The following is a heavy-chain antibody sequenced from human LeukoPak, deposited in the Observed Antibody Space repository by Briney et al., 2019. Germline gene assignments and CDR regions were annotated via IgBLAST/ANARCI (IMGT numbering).Heavy chain of an antibody. Sequence: SETLSLTCTVSGGSISSYYWSWIRQPPGKGLEWIGYIYYSGSTNYNPSLKSRVTISVDTSKNQFSLKLSSVTAADTAVYYCARDGVGRYGTPHAFDIWGQGTMVTVSS. CDR3: ARDGVGRYGTPHAFDI. CDR1: GGSISSYY. J-gene: IGHJ3*02. CDR2: IYYSGST. V-gene: IGHV4-59*12. D-gene: IGHD3-16*01.